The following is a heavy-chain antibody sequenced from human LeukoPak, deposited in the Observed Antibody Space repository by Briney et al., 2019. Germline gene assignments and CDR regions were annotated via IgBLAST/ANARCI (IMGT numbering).Heavy chain of an antibody. CDR2: MNTDGSST. CDR1: RFTLRSHR. Sequence: GGSLRLSRAASRFTLRSHRMHSVRHPPRKGRLWVSRMNTDGSSTSYADSVKGRFTISRDNAKNTLYLQMNSRRAEDTAVYYCARDEGNWNYGSWGQGALVSVSS. V-gene: IGHV3-74*01. D-gene: IGHD1-7*01. CDR3: ARDEGNWNYGS. J-gene: IGHJ4*02.